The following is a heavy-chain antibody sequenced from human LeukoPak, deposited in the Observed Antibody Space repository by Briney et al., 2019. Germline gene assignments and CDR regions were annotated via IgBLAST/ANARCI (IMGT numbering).Heavy chain of an antibody. CDR1: GGSFSGYY. J-gene: IGHJ6*02. Sequence: TSETLSLTCAVYGGSFSGYYWSWIREPPGKGLEWIGEINHSGSTNYNPSLKSRVTISVDTSKNQFSLKLSSVTAADTAVYYCARGGVVNFYYYYGMDVWGQGTTVTVSS. CDR2: INHSGST. D-gene: IGHD3-3*01. V-gene: IGHV4-34*01. CDR3: ARGGVVNFYYYYGMDV.